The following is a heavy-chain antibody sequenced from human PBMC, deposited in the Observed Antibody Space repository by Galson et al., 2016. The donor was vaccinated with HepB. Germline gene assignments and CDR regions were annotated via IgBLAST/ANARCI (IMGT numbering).Heavy chain of an antibody. D-gene: IGHD1-26*01. CDR1: GFTVSSNY. J-gene: IGHJ1*01. CDR3: ARLNYYDPPPS. CDR2: IGNKTSNYET. V-gene: IGHV3-73*01. Sequence: SLRLSCAASGFTVSSNYMSWVRQPSGKGLEWVGLIGNKTSNYETSYAASLKGRFTISRDASKNTAYLEMNSLNIEDTAVYYCARLNYYDPPPSWGQGVLVTVSS.